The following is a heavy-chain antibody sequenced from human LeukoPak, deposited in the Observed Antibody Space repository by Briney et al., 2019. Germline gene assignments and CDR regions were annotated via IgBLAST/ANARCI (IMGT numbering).Heavy chain of an antibody. Sequence: SGGSLRLSCAASVFTSSDYCVSWVRQATGKGLEWVANRKQDSSETYFAESVKGRFTISRDNAKNSLYLQVNSLRAEDTAVYFCARGERSDWYISGHYYMDVWGKGTKVTVSS. CDR2: RKQDSSET. J-gene: IGHJ6*03. D-gene: IGHD6-13*01. CDR1: VFTSSDYC. CDR3: ARGERSDWYISGHYYMDV. V-gene: IGHV3-7*01.